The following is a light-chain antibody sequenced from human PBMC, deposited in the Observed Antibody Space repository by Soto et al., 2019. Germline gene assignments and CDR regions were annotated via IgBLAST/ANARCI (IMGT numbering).Light chain of an antibody. V-gene: IGKV3-11*01. CDR2: GSS. Sequence: EVVLTQYPATLSLSPGERATLSCRASQSVGAQFAWYQQKPGQSPRLLIYGSSNRASGISARFSGSGSGTDFTLTIASLAPEDSAVYYWQQRNDWGSFGGGTRVEIK. J-gene: IGKJ4*01. CDR3: QQRNDWGS. CDR1: QSVGAQ.